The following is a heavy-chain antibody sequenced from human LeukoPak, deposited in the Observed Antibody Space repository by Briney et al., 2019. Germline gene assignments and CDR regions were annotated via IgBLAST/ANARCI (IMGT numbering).Heavy chain of an antibody. CDR2: IYYDGST. Sequence: SETLTLTCKVSGVTFSSNTFYWGWIGQPPGKGLEWIVSIYYDGSTYYNPSLQSRLTISVDTSKNHFSLRLSSVTAADTAVYYCARRVYCTGGACRNWYFDLWGRGTLVTVSS. CDR3: ARRVYCTGGACRNWYFDL. D-gene: IGHD2-8*02. J-gene: IGHJ2*01. CDR1: GVTFSSNTFY. V-gene: IGHV4-39*01.